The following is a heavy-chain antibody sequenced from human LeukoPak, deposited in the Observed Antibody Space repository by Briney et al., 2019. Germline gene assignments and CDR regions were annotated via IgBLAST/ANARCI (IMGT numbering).Heavy chain of an antibody. CDR3: AGGFSSGWTTHHFDY. Sequence: GGSLRLSCAASGLTFSSYAMSWVRQAPGKGLEWVSAIRGSGGSTYYADSVKGRFTISRDNSKNTLYLQMNSLRAEDTAVYYCAGGFSSGWTTHHFDYWGQGTLVTVSS. V-gene: IGHV3-23*01. J-gene: IGHJ4*02. CDR2: IRGSGGST. CDR1: GLTFSSYA. D-gene: IGHD6-19*01.